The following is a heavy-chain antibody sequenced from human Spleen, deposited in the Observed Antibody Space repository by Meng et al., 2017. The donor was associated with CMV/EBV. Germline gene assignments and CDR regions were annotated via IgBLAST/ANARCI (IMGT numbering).Heavy chain of an antibody. CDR3: ARESGITGTTGVDY. D-gene: IGHD1-7*01. CDR2: IKQDGSEK. CDR1: GFTFSTYS. J-gene: IGHJ4*02. Sequence: GGSLRLSCAASGFTFSTYSLNWVRQAPGKGLEWVANIKQDGSEKYYVDSVKGRFTISRDNAKNSLYLQMSSLRAEDTAVYYCARESGITGTTGVDYWGQGTLVTVS. V-gene: IGHV3-7*01.